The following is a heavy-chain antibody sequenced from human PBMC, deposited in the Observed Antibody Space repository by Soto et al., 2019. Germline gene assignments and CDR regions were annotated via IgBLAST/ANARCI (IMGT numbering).Heavy chain of an antibody. D-gene: IGHD5-18*01. CDR1: GGSFIGYY. V-gene: IGHV4-34*01. Sequence: SETLSLTCAVYGGSFIGYYWIWSRHPPGKGLEWIGEINHSGSTNYNPSLKSRVTISVDTSKNQFSLKLSSVTAADTAVYYCARGPRDVDTAMVRVGAVYGINYYGMDVWGQGTTVTVSS. CDR3: ARGPRDVDTAMVRVGAVYGINYYGMDV. CDR2: INHSGST. J-gene: IGHJ6*02.